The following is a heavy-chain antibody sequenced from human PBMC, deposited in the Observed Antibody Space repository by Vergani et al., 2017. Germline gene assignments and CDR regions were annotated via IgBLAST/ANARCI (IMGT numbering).Heavy chain of an antibody. Sequence: QVQLQQWGAGLLKPSETLSLTCAVYGGSFSGYYWSWIRQPPGKGLEWMGEINHSGSTNYNPSLKSRVTISVDTSKNKFSLKLSSVTAADTAVYYCARGGCYSSSWYGYYYMDVWGKGTTVTVSS. CDR2: INHSGST. CDR1: GGSFSGYY. J-gene: IGHJ6*03. D-gene: IGHD6-13*01. CDR3: ARGGCYSSSWYGYYYMDV. V-gene: IGHV4-34*01.